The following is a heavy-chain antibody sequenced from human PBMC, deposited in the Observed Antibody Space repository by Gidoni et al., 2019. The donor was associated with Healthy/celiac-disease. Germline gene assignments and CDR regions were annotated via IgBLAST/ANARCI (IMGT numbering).Heavy chain of an antibody. J-gene: IGHJ3*02. CDR2: ISGSGVST. CDR1: GFTCSSYA. D-gene: IGHD1-26*01. V-gene: IGHV3-23*01. CDR3: ATRATYDAFDI. Sequence: EVQLLESGGGLVQPGGSLRLPWAASGFTCSSYAMSWVSQAPGKGLEWVSAISGSGVSTYYADSVKGLFTISRDNSKNTLYLQMNSLRAEDTAVYYCATRATYDAFDIWGQGTMVTVSS.